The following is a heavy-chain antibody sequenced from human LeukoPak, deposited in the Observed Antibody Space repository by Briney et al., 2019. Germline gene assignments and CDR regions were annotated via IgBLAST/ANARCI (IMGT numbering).Heavy chain of an antibody. V-gene: IGHV3-20*04. J-gene: IGHJ5*02. CDR2: INWNGGST. CDR3: GVVPAARPTNWFDP. Sequence: GGSLRLSCAASGFTFDDYGMSWVRQAPGKGLEWVSGINWNGGSTGYADSVKGQFTISRDNSKNSLYLQMNSLRAEDTALYYCGVVPAARPTNWFDPWGQGTLVTVSS. CDR1: GFTFDDYG. D-gene: IGHD2-2*02.